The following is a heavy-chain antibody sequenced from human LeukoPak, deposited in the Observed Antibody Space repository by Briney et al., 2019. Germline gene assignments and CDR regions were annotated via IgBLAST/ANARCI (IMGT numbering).Heavy chain of an antibody. CDR2: IYYSGST. V-gene: IGHV4-59*01. Sequence: SETLSLTCTVSGGSIRSYYWSWIRQPPGKGLEWIGYIYYSGSTNFNPSLESRVTISVDTSKNQFSLKLSSVTVADTAVYYCARYSSNGCFDYWGQGALVTVSS. D-gene: IGHD6-19*01. J-gene: IGHJ4*02. CDR3: ARYSSNGCFDY. CDR1: GGSIRSYY.